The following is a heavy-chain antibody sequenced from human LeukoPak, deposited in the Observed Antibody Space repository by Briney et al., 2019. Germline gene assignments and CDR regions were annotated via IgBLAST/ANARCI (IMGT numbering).Heavy chain of an antibody. CDR1: GGSIISHY. J-gene: IGHJ3*01. Sequence: SETLSLTCTVSGGSIISHYWNWIRRPAGKGLEWIGRVYASGSTTYNPSLKNRVTMSVDTSKNQFSLRLTSVTAADTAVYYCAKDTSSWYSPPGAFDLWGQGTMVTVSS. CDR3: AKDTSSWYSPPGAFDL. CDR2: VYASGST. D-gene: IGHD6-13*01. V-gene: IGHV4-4*07.